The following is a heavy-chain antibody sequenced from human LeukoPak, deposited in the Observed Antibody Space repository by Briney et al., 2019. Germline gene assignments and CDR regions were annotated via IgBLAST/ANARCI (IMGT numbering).Heavy chain of an antibody. CDR2: IGSSGGGT. D-gene: IGHD6-13*01. CDR1: GLTFNNYA. CDR3: AKMGGTYSSSWYQVDY. V-gene: IGHV3-23*01. J-gene: IGHJ4*02. Sequence: GGSLRLSCEASGLTFNNYAMHWVRQSSGKGLEWVSGIGSSGGGTYYADSVKGRFTISRDNSKNTLYLQMNSLRAEDTAVYYCAKMGGTYSSSWYQVDYWGQGTLVTVSS.